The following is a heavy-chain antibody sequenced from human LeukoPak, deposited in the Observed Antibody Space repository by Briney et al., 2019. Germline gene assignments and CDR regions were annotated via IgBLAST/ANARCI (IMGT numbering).Heavy chain of an antibody. J-gene: IGHJ4*02. V-gene: IGHV4-34*01. CDR2: INHGGST. CDR3: AGDLEEMATIN. CDR1: GGSLSGYY. Sequence: SETLSLTCAVYGGSLSGYYWSWIRQSPGKGLEWIGEINHGGSTNYNPSLKSRVTMSVDTSKNHFSLKLSSVTAADTAVYYCAGDLEEMATINWGQGTQVTVSS. D-gene: IGHD5-24*01.